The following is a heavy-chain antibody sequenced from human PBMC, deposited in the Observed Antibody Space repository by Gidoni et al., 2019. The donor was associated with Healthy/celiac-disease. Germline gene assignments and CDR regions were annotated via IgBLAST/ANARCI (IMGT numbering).Heavy chain of an antibody. J-gene: IGHJ3*02. V-gene: IGHV3-30*02. CDR1: VFTFSSYG. CDR3: ARIVGATWGAFDI. D-gene: IGHD1-26*01. Sequence: QVQLVESGGGVVQPGGSLRLSCASSVFTFSSYGMHWVRQAPGKGLEWVAFIRYDGSNKYYADSVKGRFTISRDNSKNTLYLQMNSLRAEDTAVYYCARIVGATWGAFDIWGQGTMVTVSS. CDR2: IRYDGSNK.